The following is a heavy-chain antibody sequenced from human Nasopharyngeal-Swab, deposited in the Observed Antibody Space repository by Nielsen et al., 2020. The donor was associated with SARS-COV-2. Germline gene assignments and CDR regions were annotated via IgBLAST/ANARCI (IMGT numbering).Heavy chain of an antibody. CDR1: GYSFTNYG. CDR3: ARGVRAVPHWVDY. D-gene: IGHD3-10*02. J-gene: IGHJ4*02. CDR2: ISPYSGST. Sequence: ASVKVSCKASGYSFTNYGITWVRQAPGQGLEWMGWISPYSGSTNYAQNLQDRVTMTTDTSTSTAYMELKNLRSDDTAVYYCARGVRAVPHWVDYWGQGTLVTVSS. V-gene: IGHV1-18*01.